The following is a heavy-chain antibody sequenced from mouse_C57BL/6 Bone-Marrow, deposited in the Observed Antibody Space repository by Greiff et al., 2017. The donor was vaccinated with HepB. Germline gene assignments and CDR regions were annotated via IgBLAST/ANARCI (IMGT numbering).Heavy chain of an antibody. Sequence: EVQLVESGGGLVQPKGSLKLSCAASGFSFNTYAMNWVRQAPGKGLEWVARIRSKSNNYATYYADSVKDRFTISRDDSESMLYLQMNNLKTEDTAMYYCVRHNWEGYAMDYWGQGTSVTVSS. CDR1: GFSFNTYA. D-gene: IGHD4-1*01. CDR3: VRHNWEGYAMDY. V-gene: IGHV10-1*01. CDR2: IRSKSNNYAT. J-gene: IGHJ4*01.